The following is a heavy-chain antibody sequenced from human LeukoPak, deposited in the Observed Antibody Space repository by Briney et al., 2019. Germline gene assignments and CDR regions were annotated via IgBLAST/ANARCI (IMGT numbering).Heavy chain of an antibody. D-gene: IGHD3-10*01. CDR2: ISGSGGNT. CDR1: RFTFSNYA. V-gene: IGHV3-23*01. CDR3: AKLKRVGIAPFDD. Sequence: GGSLRLSCAASRFTFSNYAMSWVRQAPGKGLEWVSVISGSGGNTYYADSVKGRFTISRDNSKNTLYLQMTGLRAEDTAVYYCAKLKRVGIAPFDDWGQGILVTVSS. J-gene: IGHJ4*02.